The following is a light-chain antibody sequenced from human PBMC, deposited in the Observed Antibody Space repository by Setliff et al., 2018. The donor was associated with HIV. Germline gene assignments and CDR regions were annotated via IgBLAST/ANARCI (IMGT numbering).Light chain of an antibody. J-gene: IGLJ1*01. Sequence: QSALAQPASVSGSPGQSITISCTGTSSDVGGYNYVSWYQQHPGKAPKLIIYEVRNRPSGVSNRFSGSKSGNTASLTISGLQAEDEADYYCCSYTSSNTHVFGTGTKGTVL. V-gene: IGLV2-14*01. CDR2: EVR. CDR1: SSDVGGYNY. CDR3: CSYTSSNTHV.